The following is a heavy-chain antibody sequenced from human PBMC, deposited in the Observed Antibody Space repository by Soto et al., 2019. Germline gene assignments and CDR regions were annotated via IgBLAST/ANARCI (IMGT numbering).Heavy chain of an antibody. CDR3: ARVWGYYFDY. Sequence: SETLSLTCTVSGGSISSYYWSWIRQPPGKGLEWIGDIYYSGNTNYNLSIKSRIIISVDTSKNQFSMKLSSVTAADTAVYYCARVWGYYFDYWGQGTLVTVS. D-gene: IGHD2-8*01. CDR1: GGSISSYY. J-gene: IGHJ4*02. CDR2: IYYSGNT. V-gene: IGHV4-59*08.